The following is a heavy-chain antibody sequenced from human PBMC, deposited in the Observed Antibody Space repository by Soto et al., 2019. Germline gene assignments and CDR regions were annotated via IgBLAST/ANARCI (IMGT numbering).Heavy chain of an antibody. CDR1: GESIANRS. J-gene: IGHJ5*02. D-gene: IGHD3-10*01. CDR2: INADNGET. CDR3: ARFVLRGLILKSGLEP. V-gene: IGHV1-3*01. Sequence: VTSKAAGESIANRSSHLLGQDPKKSLEWMGWINADNGETKISQKFQGRVTITRDTSAGSAYMELSSLRSEDTAVYYCARFVLRGLILKSGLEPWRQGTLVTVSP.